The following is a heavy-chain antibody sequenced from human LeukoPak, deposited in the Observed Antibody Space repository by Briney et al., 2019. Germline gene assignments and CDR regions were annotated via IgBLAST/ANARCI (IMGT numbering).Heavy chain of an antibody. D-gene: IGHD3-10*01. J-gene: IGHJ4*02. CDR3: ARVAYWYYGSGRDRGFDY. CDR2: ISSSSSTI. Sequence: GGSLRLSCAASGFTFSSYSMNWVRQAPGKGLEWVSYISSSSSTIYYADSVKGRFTISRDNAKNSLYLQMNSLRAEDTAVHYCARVAYWYYGSGRDRGFDYWGQGTLVTVSS. V-gene: IGHV3-48*01. CDR1: GFTFSSYS.